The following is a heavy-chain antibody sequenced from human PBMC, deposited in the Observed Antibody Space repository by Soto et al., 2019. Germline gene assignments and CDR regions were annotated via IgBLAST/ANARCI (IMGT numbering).Heavy chain of an antibody. Sequence: EVQLLESGGGLVQPGGSLRLSCAASGFTFSSYAMSWVRQAPGKGLEWVSAISGSGGSTYYADSVKGRFTISRDNSKNTLYLQMNSLRAEDTAVYYCAKGEYCSGGSCYLPLDVWGQGTTVTVSS. CDR3: AKGEYCSGGSCYLPLDV. D-gene: IGHD2-15*01. J-gene: IGHJ6*02. CDR1: GFTFSSYA. V-gene: IGHV3-23*01. CDR2: ISGSGGST.